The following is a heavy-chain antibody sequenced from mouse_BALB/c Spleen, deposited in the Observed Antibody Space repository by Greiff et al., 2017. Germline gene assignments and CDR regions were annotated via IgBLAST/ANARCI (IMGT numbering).Heavy chain of an antibody. CDR3: ASPHYYGQGYFDY. J-gene: IGHJ2*01. CDR2: ISSGGST. D-gene: IGHD1-2*01. CDR1: GFTFSSYA. V-gene: IGHV5-6-5*01. Sequence: EVKVVESGGGLVKPGGSLKLSCAASGFTFSSYAMSWVRQTPEKRLEWVASISSGGSTYYPDSVKGRFTISRDNARNILYLQMSSLRSEDTAMYYCASPHYYGQGYFDYWGQGTTLTVSS.